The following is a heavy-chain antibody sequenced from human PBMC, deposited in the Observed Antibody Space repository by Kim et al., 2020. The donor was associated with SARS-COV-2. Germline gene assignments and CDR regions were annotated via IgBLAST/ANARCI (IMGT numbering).Heavy chain of an antibody. Sequence: GGSLRVSCAASGFTVSSNYMSWVRQAPGKGLEWVSVIYSGGSTYYADSVKGRFTISRHNSKNTLYLQMNSLRAEDTAVYYCARDYSSSWYVWGQGTLVTVSS. CDR1: GFTVSSNY. J-gene: IGHJ4*02. V-gene: IGHV3-53*04. CDR2: IYSGGST. D-gene: IGHD6-13*01. CDR3: ARDYSSSWYV.